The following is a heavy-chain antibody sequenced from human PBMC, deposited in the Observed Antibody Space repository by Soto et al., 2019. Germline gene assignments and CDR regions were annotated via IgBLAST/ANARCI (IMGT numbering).Heavy chain of an antibody. D-gene: IGHD6-13*01. CDR3: ATDPGIAAADAGYFQH. J-gene: IGHJ1*01. CDR1: GGTFSSYA. CDR2: IIPIFGTA. V-gene: IGHV1-69*06. Sequence: SVKVSCKASGGTFSSYAISWVRQAPGQGLEWMGGIIPIFGTANYAQKFQGRVTITADKSTSTAYMELSSLRSEDTAVYYCATDPGIAAADAGYFQHWGQRTLVTVSS.